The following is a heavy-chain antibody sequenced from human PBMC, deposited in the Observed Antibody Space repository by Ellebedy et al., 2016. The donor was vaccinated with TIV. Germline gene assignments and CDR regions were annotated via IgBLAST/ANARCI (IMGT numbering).Heavy chain of an antibody. CDR3: VSAARGSNCCEAY. V-gene: IGHV3-7*03. CDR2: INQVGNEK. Sequence: PGGSLRLSCGASGFTFSSFWMGWVRRAPGKGLEWVATINQVGNEKYYVDSVKGRFTISRDNAKTPLYLQMNSLRAEDTAVYSCVSAARGSNCCEAYWGQGTLVTVSS. J-gene: IGHJ4*02. D-gene: IGHD2-21*01. CDR1: GFTFSSFW.